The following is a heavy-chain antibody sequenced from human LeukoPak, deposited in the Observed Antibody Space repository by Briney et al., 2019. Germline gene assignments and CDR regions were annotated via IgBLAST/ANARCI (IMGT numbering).Heavy chain of an antibody. CDR1: GGSITNYY. D-gene: IGHD6-13*01. J-gene: IGHJ6*02. CDR2: IYYSGST. Sequence: SETLSLTCTVSGGSITNYYWTWIRQPPGKGLEWIGYIYYSGSTNYNPSLKSRVTISVDTSKNQFSLKLSSVTAAGTALYYCARLSKIATAGPNYYHSMDVWGQGTTVTVSS. CDR3: ARLSKIATAGPNYYHSMDV. V-gene: IGHV4-59*01.